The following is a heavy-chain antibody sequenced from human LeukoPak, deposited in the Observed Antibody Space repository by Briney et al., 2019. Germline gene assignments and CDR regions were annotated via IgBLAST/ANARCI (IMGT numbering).Heavy chain of an antibody. CDR3: ARDKTILLWFGEEQKAVIGELIG. Sequence: ASVKVSCKGSGYTFTSYYMHWVRQAPGQGLEWMGIINPSGGSTSYAQKFQGRVTMTRDTSTSTVYMELSSLRSEDTAVYYCARDKTILLWFGEEQKAVIGELIGWGQGTMVTVSS. CDR1: GYTFTSYY. D-gene: IGHD3-10*01. CDR2: INPSGGST. J-gene: IGHJ3*01. V-gene: IGHV1-46*01.